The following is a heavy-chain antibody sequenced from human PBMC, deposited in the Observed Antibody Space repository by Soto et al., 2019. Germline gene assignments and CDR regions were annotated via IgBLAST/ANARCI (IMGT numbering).Heavy chain of an antibody. J-gene: IGHJ6*02. CDR1: GGSISSGFYS. CDR2: IYNSGNT. Sequence: SETLSLTCAVSGGSISSGFYSWSWIRQPPGQGLEWIGYIYNSGNTYYNPSLMSRVTISVDRSQNHFSLKLTSVTAADTAVYYCARDGHGMDVWGQGTTVTVSS. V-gene: IGHV4-30-2*01. CDR3: ARDGHGMDV.